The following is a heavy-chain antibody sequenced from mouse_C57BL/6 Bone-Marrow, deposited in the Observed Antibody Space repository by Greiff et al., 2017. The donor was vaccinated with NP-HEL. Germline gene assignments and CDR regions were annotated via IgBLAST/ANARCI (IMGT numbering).Heavy chain of an antibody. CDR2: IDPETGGT. Sequence: QVQLQQSGAELVRPGASVTLSCKASGYTFTDYEMHWVKQTPVHGLEWIGAIDPETGGTAYNQKFKGKAILTADKSSSTAYMELRSLTSEDSAVYYCTRNYYGGNYFDYWVQGTTLTVSS. D-gene: IGHD1-1*01. V-gene: IGHV1-15*01. CDR1: GYTFTDYE. J-gene: IGHJ2*01. CDR3: TRNYYGGNYFDY.